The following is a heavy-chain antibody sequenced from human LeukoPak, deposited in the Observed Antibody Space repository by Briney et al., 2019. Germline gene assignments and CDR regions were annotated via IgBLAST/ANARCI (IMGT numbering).Heavy chain of an antibody. Sequence: SETLSLTCTVSGGSISSYYWSWIRQPPGKGLEWIGYIYYSGSTNYNPSLKSRVTISVDASNVQVSLKLSCVAAAVTAVYYCASQDTAMVFDYWGQGTLVTVSS. CDR3: ASQDTAMVFDY. D-gene: IGHD5-18*01. J-gene: IGHJ4*02. CDR2: IYYSGST. CDR1: GGSISSYY. V-gene: IGHV4-59*08.